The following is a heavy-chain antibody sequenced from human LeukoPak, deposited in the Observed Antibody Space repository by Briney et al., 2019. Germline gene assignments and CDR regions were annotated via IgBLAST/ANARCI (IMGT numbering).Heavy chain of an antibody. V-gene: IGHV3-53*01. J-gene: IGHJ4*02. CDR3: ASRGYSSSWYVY. CDR1: GFTVSSNY. D-gene: IGHD6-13*01. Sequence: GGSLILSCAASGFTVSSNYMSWVRQAPGKGLEWVSVIYSGGSTYYADSVKGRFTISRDNSKNTLYLQMNSLRAEDTAVYYCASRGYSSSWYVYWGQGTLVTVSS. CDR2: IYSGGST.